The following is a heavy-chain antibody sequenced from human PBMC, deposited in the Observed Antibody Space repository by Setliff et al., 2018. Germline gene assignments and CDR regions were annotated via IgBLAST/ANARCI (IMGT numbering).Heavy chain of an antibody. CDR2: IKQDGSVK. V-gene: IGHV3-7*01. J-gene: IGHJ5*02. Sequence: PGGSLRLSCAASGFTFSRYWMTWVRQAPGKGLEWVANIKQDGSVKNYVDSVKGRFSISRDNTKNSLYLQMNSLRAEDTAVYYCARDPFGNPVFDPWGQGTLVTVSS. CDR1: GFTFSRYW. CDR3: ARDPFGNPVFDP. D-gene: IGHD3-10*01.